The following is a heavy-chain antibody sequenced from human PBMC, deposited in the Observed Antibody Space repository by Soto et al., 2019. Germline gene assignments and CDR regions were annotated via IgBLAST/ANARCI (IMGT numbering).Heavy chain of an antibody. CDR3: ARFSPPRGYFAF. CDR1: GGTFITFA. V-gene: IGHV1-69*01. J-gene: IGHJ4*02. Sequence: QVQLVQSGAEVKKPGSSVKVSYTASGGTFITFAISWVRQAPGQGLEWMGGIIPMFNTTHYAQNFQGRVTITADESTRTVYMELSSLRAEDTAVYYCARFSPPRGYFAFWGQGSLVTVSS. D-gene: IGHD3-22*01. CDR2: IIPMFNTT.